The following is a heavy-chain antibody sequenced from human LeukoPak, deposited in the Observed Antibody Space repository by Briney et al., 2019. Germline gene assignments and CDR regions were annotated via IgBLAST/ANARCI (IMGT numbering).Heavy chain of an antibody. CDR1: GGSISSSSYY. CDR3: AREASYYDSSGYYRPGDY. J-gene: IGHJ4*02. D-gene: IGHD3-22*01. V-gene: IGHV4-39*07. Sequence: ASETLSLTCTVSGGSISSSSYYWGWIRQPPGKGLEWIGSIYHSGSTYYNPSLKSRVTISVDTSKNQFSLKLSSVTAADTAVYYCAREASYYDSSGYYRPGDYWGQGTLVTVSS. CDR2: IYHSGST.